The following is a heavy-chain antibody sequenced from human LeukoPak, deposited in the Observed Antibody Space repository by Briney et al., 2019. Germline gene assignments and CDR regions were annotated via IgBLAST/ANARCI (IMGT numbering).Heavy chain of an antibody. CDR2: IYARGST. J-gene: IGHJ3*02. D-gene: IGHD3-22*01. Sequence: SETLSLTCTVSGGSISSSSYYWGWIRQPPGKGLEWIGRIYARGSTNYNPSLKSRVTMSVDTSKNQFSLKLSSVTAADTAVYYCARGAYYYDSSGYFTFHIWGQGTMVTVSS. CDR1: GGSISSSSYY. CDR3: ARGAYYYDSSGYFTFHI. V-gene: IGHV4-61*05.